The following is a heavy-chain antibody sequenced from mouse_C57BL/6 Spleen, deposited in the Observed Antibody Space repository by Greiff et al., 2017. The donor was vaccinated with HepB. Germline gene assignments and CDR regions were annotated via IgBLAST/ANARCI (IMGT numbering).Heavy chain of an antibody. CDR3: TDLLWSSFAY. Sequence: EVNLVESGGGLVQPGGSMKLSCVASGFTFSNYWMNWVRQSPEKGLEWVAQIRLKSDNYATHYAESVKGRFTISRDDSKSSVYLQMNNLRAEDTGIYYCTDLLWSSFAYWGQGTLVTVSA. D-gene: IGHD2-1*01. V-gene: IGHV6-3*01. CDR1: GFTFSNYW. J-gene: IGHJ3*01. CDR2: IRLKSDNYAT.